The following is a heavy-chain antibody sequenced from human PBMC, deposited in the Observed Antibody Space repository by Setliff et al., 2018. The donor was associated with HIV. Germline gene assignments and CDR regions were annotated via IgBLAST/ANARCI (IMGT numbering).Heavy chain of an antibody. J-gene: IGHJ4*02. D-gene: IGHD3-22*01. CDR2: ISASTNTI. CDR3: ATDPYYYDSSGHFDT. V-gene: IGHV3-48*01. CDR1: GFTFNVYS. Sequence: GGSLRLSCAASGFTFNVYSMNWVRQAPGKGLEWVSYISASTNTIYYADSVKGRFTISRDNARNSLYLQMNSLRAEDTAVYYCATDPYYYDSSGHFDTWGQGTLVTVSS.